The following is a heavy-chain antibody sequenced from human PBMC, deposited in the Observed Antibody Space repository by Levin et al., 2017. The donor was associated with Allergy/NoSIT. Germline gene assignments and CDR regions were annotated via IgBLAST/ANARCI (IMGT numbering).Heavy chain of an antibody. CDR3: ARSRGYDYGWMFDP. CDR1: GGSFSTHY. D-gene: IGHD5-18*01. CDR2: IYHSGTT. J-gene: IGHJ5*02. Sequence: SQTLSLTCTVSGGSFSTHYWTWIRQPPGKGLEWIGYIYHSGTTNYNPSLRGRVTVSLDRSKNQFSLTLNSVTPADTAVYYCARSRGYDYGWMFDPWGQGTLVTVSS. V-gene: IGHV4-59*11.